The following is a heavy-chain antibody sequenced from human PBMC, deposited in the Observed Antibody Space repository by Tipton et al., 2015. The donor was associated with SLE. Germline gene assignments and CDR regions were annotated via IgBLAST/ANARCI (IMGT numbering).Heavy chain of an antibody. CDR3: ARGRGWLSFDY. J-gene: IGHJ4*02. CDR2: INHSGST. V-gene: IGHV4-34*01. CDR1: GGSFSGYY. D-gene: IGHD3-10*01. Sequence: TLSLTCAVYGGSFSGYYWSWIRQPPGEGLEWIGEINHSGSTNYNPSLKSRVTISVDTSKNQFSLKLSSVTAADTAVYYCARGRGWLSFDYWGQGTLVTVSS.